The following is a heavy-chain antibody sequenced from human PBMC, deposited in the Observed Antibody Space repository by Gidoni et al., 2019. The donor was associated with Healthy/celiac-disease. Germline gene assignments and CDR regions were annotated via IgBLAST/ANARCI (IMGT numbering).Heavy chain of an antibody. D-gene: IGHD7-27*01. Sequence: QVQLVESGGGVVQPGRSLRLSCAASGFTFSSYGMHWVRQAPGKGLEWVAVISYDGSNKYYADSVKGRFTISRDNSKNTLYLQMNSLRAEDTAVYYCAKDQRDWGLDYWGQGTLVTVSS. CDR3: AKDQRDWGLDY. CDR1: GFTFSSYG. J-gene: IGHJ4*02. CDR2: ISYDGSNK. V-gene: IGHV3-30*18.